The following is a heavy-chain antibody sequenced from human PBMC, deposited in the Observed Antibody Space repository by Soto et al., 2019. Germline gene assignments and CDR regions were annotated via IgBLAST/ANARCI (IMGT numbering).Heavy chain of an antibody. J-gene: IGHJ6*02. V-gene: IGHV1-69*06. D-gene: IGHD3-3*01. CDR2: IIPVFGTP. CDR1: GDTFNNYA. Sequence: SVKVSCKASGDTFNNYALTWVRQAPGQGLEWVGGIIPVFGTPIFAQKVQGRVTITADKSTNTVYLVLSSLTSADTAVYYCATPKSSSGSSAIGYYHYGLDVWGQGTTVTVSS. CDR3: ATPKSSSGSSAIGYYHYGLDV.